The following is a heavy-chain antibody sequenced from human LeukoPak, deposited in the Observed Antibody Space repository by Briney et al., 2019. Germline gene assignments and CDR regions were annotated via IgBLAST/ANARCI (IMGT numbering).Heavy chain of an antibody. Sequence: GASVKVSCKASGYTFTGYYMHWVRQAPGQGLEWMGWINPNSGGTNYAQKFQGRVTMTRDTSISTVYMELSRLRSDDTAVYYCALDIVGPTAWHYGYWGQGTLVTVSS. J-gene: IGHJ4*02. CDR1: GYTFTGYY. CDR3: ALDIVGPTAWHYGY. D-gene: IGHD1-26*01. CDR2: INPNSGGT. V-gene: IGHV1-2*02.